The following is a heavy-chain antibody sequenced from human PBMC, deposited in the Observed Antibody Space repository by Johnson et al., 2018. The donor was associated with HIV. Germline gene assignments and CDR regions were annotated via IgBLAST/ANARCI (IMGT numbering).Heavy chain of an antibody. CDR3: ARDQSGSYVWWAHDAFDI. D-gene: IGHD1-26*01. CDR1: GFTFSNAW. J-gene: IGHJ3*02. Sequence: VLLVESGGGLVKPGGSLRLSCAASGFTFSNAWMSWVRQAPGKGLEWVSVIYSGGSTYYADSVKGRFTISRDNSKNTLYLQMNSLRAEDTAVYYCARDQSGSYVWWAHDAFDIWGQGTMVTVSS. V-gene: IGHV3-66*02. CDR2: IYSGGST.